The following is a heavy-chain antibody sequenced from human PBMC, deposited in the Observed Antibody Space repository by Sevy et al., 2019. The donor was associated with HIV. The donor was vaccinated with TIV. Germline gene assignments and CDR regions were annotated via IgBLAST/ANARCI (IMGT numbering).Heavy chain of an antibody. Sequence: GSLRLSCVASGFRFSDEPMNWVRQAPGKGLEWISNIRSASSVMSDADTVRDRFTVSRDNARNSLSRQLNSLRDEDTALYYCVRETQFGFDYWGQGTLVTVSS. CDR2: IRSASSVM. D-gene: IGHD3-16*01. CDR3: VRETQFGFDY. V-gene: IGHV3-48*02. CDR1: GFRFSDEP. J-gene: IGHJ4*02.